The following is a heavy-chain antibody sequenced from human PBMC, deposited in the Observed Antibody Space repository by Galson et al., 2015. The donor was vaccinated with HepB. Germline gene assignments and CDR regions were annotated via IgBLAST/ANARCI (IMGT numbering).Heavy chain of an antibody. Sequence: SVKVSCKASGYTFTSYDINWVRQATGQGLEWMGWMNPNSGNTGYAQKLQGRVTMTRNTSISTAYMELSSLRSEDTAVYYCARVSDCSGGSCYPPRFSEYYYYGMDVWGQGTTVTVSS. V-gene: IGHV1-8*01. CDR1: GYTFTSYD. J-gene: IGHJ6*02. CDR3: ARVSDCSGGSCYPPRFSEYYYYGMDV. CDR2: MNPNSGNT. D-gene: IGHD2-15*01.